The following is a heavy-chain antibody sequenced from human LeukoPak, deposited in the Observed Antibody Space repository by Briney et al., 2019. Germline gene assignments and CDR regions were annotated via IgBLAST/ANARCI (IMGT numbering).Heavy chain of an antibody. J-gene: IGHJ4*02. D-gene: IGHD2-15*01. CDR1: RFTFSTYS. Sequence: GGSLRLSCAASRFTFSTYSMNWVRQAPGKGLEWVSGISWNSGSIGYADSVKGRFTISRDNAKNSLYLQMNSLRAEDMALYYCAKDGCSGGSCYSYYFDYWGQGTLVTVSS. CDR2: ISWNSGSI. CDR3: AKDGCSGGSCYSYYFDY. V-gene: IGHV3-9*03.